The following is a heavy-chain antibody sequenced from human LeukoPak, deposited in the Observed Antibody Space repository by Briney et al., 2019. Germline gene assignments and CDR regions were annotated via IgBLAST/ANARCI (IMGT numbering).Heavy chain of an antibody. CDR2: SSGSVGST. D-gene: IGHD1-26*01. J-gene: IGHJ4*02. CDR3: AKEEHSGSLLTLDY. CDR1: GFTFSTYG. V-gene: IGHV3-23*01. Sequence: PGGSLRLSCAASGFTFSTYGMSWVRQAPGKGLEGVSASSGSVGSTYYADSVQRRFTLSRDHSKNTLYLQLNSLRAEDTAVYYCAKEEHSGSLLTLDYWGQGPLVTVSS.